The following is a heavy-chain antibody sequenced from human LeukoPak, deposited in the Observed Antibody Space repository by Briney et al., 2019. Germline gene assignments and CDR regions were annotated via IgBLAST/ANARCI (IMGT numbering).Heavy chain of an antibody. J-gene: IGHJ1*01. V-gene: IGHV5-51*01. Sequence: GESLKISCKGSGYSFTSYWIGWVRPMPGKDLGWMGIIYPGDSDTRYSPSFQGQVTISADKSISAAYLQWSSLKASDTAMYYCARRSRIAAPGTEYFQHWGQGTLVTVSS. CDR2: IYPGDSDT. D-gene: IGHD6-13*01. CDR3: ARRSRIAAPGTEYFQH. CDR1: GYSFTSYW.